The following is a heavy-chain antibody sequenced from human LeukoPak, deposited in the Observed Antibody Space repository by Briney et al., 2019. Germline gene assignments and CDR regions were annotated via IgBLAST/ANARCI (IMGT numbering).Heavy chain of an antibody. CDR3: AREGHCSGGSCLDH. CDR1: GYTFTNYI. V-gene: IGHV1-2*02. Sequence: ASVKVSCKASGYTFTNYIMHWGRQAPGQGLEWMGWINPDTGATNYAHNFQGRVSITRDTSISTSYMELSRLTSDETALYYCAREGHCSGGSCLDHWGQGTLVTASS. D-gene: IGHD2-15*01. J-gene: IGHJ4*02. CDR2: INPDTGAT.